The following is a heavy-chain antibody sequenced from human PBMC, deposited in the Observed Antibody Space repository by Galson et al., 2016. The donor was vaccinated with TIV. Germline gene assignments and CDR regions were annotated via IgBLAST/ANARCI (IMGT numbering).Heavy chain of an antibody. V-gene: IGHV3-30*18. CDR1: GFTFSRFG. CDR2: ISYDGSNR. Sequence: SLRLSCATYGFTFSRFGMHWVRQAPGKGLEWVAVISYDGSNRYYADSVKGRLTISRDNSKNTLYLQMNSLRAEDTAVYYCAKDRDLYPPFMGTFDHWGQGTMVTVSS. D-gene: IGHD7-27*01. J-gene: IGHJ4*02. CDR3: AKDRDLYPPFMGTFDH.